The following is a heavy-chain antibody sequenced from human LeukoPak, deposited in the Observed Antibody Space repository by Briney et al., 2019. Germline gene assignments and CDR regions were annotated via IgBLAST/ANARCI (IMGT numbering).Heavy chain of an antibody. Sequence: GGSLRLSCAASGFTFSSYVMSWVRQAPGKGLEWVSAIGDSGDSTYYVDSVKGRFTISRDNSKNTLYLQMSSLRAEDTALYYCAKFFSPYYYGMDVWGQGTTVTVSS. CDR3: AKFFSPYYYGMDV. CDR1: GFTFSSYV. D-gene: IGHD2/OR15-2a*01. J-gene: IGHJ6*02. V-gene: IGHV3-23*01. CDR2: IGDSGDST.